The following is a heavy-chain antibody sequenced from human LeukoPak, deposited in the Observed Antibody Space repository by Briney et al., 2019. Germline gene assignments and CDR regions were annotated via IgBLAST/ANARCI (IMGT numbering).Heavy chain of an antibody. D-gene: IGHD2-2*01. CDR1: GFTFSSYS. CDR3: AREGYCSSTSCPPDY. CDR2: ISSSSSYI. V-gene: IGHV3-21*01. Sequence: GGSLRLSCAASGFTFSSYSMNWVRQAPGKGLEWVSSISSSSSYIYYADSVKGRFTISRDNAKNSLYLQMNSLRAEDTAVYYCAREGYCSSTSCPPDYWGQGTLVTVSS. J-gene: IGHJ4*02.